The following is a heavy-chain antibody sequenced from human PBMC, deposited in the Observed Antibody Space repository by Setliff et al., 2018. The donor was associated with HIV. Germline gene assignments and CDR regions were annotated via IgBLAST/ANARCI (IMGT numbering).Heavy chain of an antibody. CDR2: IYYTGST. V-gene: IGHV4-59*01. Sequence: SETLSLTCAVSGGSMNNYYWSWIRQSPGKGLEWIGYIYYTGSTNYNPSLKSRLTISVDTSKNQFSLNLTSVTAADTAVYYCARDPASSRGGTDVWGQGTTVTV. J-gene: IGHJ6*02. CDR1: GGSMNNYY. D-gene: IGHD6-6*01. CDR3: ARDPASSRGGTDV.